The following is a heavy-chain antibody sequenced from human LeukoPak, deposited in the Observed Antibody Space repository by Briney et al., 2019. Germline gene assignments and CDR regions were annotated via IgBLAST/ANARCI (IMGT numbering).Heavy chain of an antibody. CDR3: ARDSGGSNIVVVPAANDAFDI. D-gene: IGHD2-2*01. CDR2: INPNSGGT. V-gene: IGHV1-2*02. Sequence: ASVKVSCKASGYTFTGYYMHWVRQAPGQGLEWMGWINPNSGGTNYAQKFQGRVTMTRDTSISTAYMELSRLRSDDTAVYYCARDSGGSNIVVVPAANDAFDIWGQGTMVTVSS. J-gene: IGHJ3*02. CDR1: GYTFTGYY.